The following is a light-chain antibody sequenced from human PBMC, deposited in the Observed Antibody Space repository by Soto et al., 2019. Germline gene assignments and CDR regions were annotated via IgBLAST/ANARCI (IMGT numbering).Light chain of an antibody. Sequence: EIVLTQSPGTLSLSPGERATLSCRASQSVASNYLAWYQQKPGQAPRLLIYGASSRATGIPDRFSGSGSGTDFTLTISRLEPDDFAVYNWQQYSRSPWTFGQGTKVEIK. V-gene: IGKV3-20*01. CDR1: QSVASNY. J-gene: IGKJ1*01. CDR3: QQYSRSPWT. CDR2: GAS.